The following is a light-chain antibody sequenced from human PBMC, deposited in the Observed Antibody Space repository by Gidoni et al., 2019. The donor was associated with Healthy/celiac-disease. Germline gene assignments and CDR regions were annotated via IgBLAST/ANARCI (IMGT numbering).Light chain of an antibody. CDR1: QSVSSN. CDR3: QQYNNWPMYT. V-gene: IGKV3-15*01. CDR2: GAS. J-gene: IGKJ2*01. Sequence: EIVMTQTPATLSVSPGERATLPCRASQSVSSNLAWYQQKPGQAPTHLIFGASTRAAGITARFSGSGSGTEFTLTISSLQSEDFAVFYCQQYNNWPMYTFGQGTKLEIK.